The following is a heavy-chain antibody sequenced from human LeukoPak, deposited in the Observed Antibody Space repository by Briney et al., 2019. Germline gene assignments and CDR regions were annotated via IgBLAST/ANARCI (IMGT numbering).Heavy chain of an antibody. J-gene: IGHJ4*02. D-gene: IGHD3-10*01. CDR2: ISYDGSNK. Sequence: SLRLSCAASGFTFSSYGMHWVRQAPGKGLEWVAVISYDGSNKYYADSVKGRFTISRDNSKNTLYLQMNSLRAEDTAVYYCAKGTMVRGAPYDYWGQGTLVTVSS. V-gene: IGHV3-30*18. CDR3: AKGTMVRGAPYDY. CDR1: GFTFSSYG.